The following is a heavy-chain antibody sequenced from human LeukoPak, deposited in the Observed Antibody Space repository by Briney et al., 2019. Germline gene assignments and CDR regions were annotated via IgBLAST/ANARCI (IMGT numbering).Heavy chain of an antibody. Sequence: GGSLRLSCAASGLTFADYAMHWVRQAPGKGLEWVSGISWNSGTIAYADSVKGRFAISRDNAKNSLYLQMNSLRVEDTALYYCAKDYGDYGAFDIWGQGTMVTVSS. CDR1: GLTFADYA. CDR3: AKDYGDYGAFDI. V-gene: IGHV3-9*01. CDR2: ISWNSGTI. D-gene: IGHD4-17*01. J-gene: IGHJ3*02.